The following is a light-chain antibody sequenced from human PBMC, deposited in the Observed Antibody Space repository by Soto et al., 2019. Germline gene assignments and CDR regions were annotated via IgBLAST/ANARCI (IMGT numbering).Light chain of an antibody. Sequence: EIMLTQSPGTLSLSPGERATLSCRASHSISSSYLAWYQQKPGQAPRLLIYDASSRATGIPDRFSGSGSGTDFTLTISRLEPEDFAVYYCQQYGSSPPITFGQGTRLEIK. J-gene: IGKJ5*01. CDR2: DAS. CDR1: HSISSSY. V-gene: IGKV3-20*01. CDR3: QQYGSSPPIT.